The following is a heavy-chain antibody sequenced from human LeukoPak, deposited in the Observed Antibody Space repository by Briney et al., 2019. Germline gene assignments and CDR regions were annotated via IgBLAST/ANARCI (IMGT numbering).Heavy chain of an antibody. Sequence: GGSLELSLEALELTLSSNGRHWVGQVQGKGLVGFSRINSDGSSTSYADSVKGRFTISRDNAKNTLYLQMNSLRAEDTAVYYCARDRSYGVFGRVDPWGQGTLVTVSS. D-gene: IGHD3-10*01. CDR1: ELTLSSNG. CDR2: INSDGSST. CDR3: ARDRSYGVFGRVDP. V-gene: IGHV3-74*01. J-gene: IGHJ5*02.